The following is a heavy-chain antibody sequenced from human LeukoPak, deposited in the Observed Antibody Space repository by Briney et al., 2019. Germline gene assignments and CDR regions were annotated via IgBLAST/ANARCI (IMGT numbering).Heavy chain of an antibody. Sequence: PGGSLRLSCAASGFTFSSNAMSWVRQAPGKGLEWVSAISGSGGSTYYADSVKGRFTISRDNSKNTLYLQMNSLRAEDTAVYYCAKDLAITMIVVGLFDYWGQGTLVTVSS. CDR2: ISGSGGST. CDR1: GFTFSSNA. CDR3: AKDLAITMIVVGLFDY. D-gene: IGHD3-22*01. J-gene: IGHJ4*02. V-gene: IGHV3-23*01.